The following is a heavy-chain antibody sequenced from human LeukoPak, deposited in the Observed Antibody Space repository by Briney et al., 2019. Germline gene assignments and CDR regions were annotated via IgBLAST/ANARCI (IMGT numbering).Heavy chain of an antibody. D-gene: IGHD3-10*02. CDR2: ISSSGSTI. CDR1: GFTFSSYE. Sequence: GGSLRLSCAASGFTFSSYEMNWVRQAPGKGLEWVSYISSSGSTIYYADSVKGRFTISRDNAKNSLYLQMNSLRAEDTALYYCAKVGVRGVITQYYFDYWGQGTLVTVSS. V-gene: IGHV3-48*03. CDR3: AKVGVRGVITQYYFDY. J-gene: IGHJ4*02.